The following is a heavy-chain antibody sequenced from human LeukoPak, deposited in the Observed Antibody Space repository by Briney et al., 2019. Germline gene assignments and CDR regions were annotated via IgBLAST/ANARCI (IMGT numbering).Heavy chain of an antibody. CDR2: INSDGSST. D-gene: IGHD3-22*01. V-gene: IGHV3-74*01. J-gene: IGHJ4*02. Sequence: PGGSLRLSCAASGFTFSSYWMHWVRQAPGKGLAWVSRINSDGSSTSYADSVKGRFTISRDNAKNTLYLQMNSLRAEDTAVYYCARDGYYYDSSGYYRYFDYWGQGTLVTVSS. CDR3: ARDGYYYDSSGYYRYFDY. CDR1: GFTFSSYW.